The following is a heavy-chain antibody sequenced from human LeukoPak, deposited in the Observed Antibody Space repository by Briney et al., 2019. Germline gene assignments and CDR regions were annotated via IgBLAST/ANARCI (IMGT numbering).Heavy chain of an antibody. D-gene: IGHD2-21*01. Sequence: SETLSLTCTVSGDSVSSGSNYWSWIRQPAGKGLEWIGRIYNSWTTNYNPSLKSRVTISVDTSKNQFSLSLSSVTAADTAVYYCARITFVVEGYGMDVWGQGTTVTVSS. J-gene: IGHJ6*02. CDR1: GDSVSSGSNY. V-gene: IGHV4-61*02. CDR3: ARITFVVEGYGMDV. CDR2: IYNSWTT.